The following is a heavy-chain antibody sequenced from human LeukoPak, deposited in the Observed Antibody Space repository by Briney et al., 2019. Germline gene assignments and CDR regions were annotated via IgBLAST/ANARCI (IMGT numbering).Heavy chain of an antibody. Sequence: SETLSLTCTVSGGSISSYYWSWIRQPPGKGLEWIGYIYYSGSTNYNPSHKSRVTISVDTSKNQFSLKLSSVTAADTAVYYCARTYYYGSGILTTFDPWGQGTLVTVSS. V-gene: IGHV4-59*08. CDR2: IYYSGST. D-gene: IGHD3-10*01. J-gene: IGHJ5*02. CDR1: GGSISSYY. CDR3: ARTYYYGSGILTTFDP.